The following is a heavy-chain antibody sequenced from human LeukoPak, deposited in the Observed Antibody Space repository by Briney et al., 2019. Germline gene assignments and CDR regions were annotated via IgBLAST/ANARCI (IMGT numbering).Heavy chain of an antibody. CDR1: GFTFSSYS. D-gene: IGHD6-19*01. Sequence: KSGGSLRLSCAASGFTFSSYSMNWVRQAPGKGLEWVSSISSSSSYIYYADSVKGRFTISRDNAKNSLYLQMNSLRAEDTAVYYCARRKGSGYNDYWGQGTLVTVSS. J-gene: IGHJ4*02. V-gene: IGHV3-21*01. CDR3: ARRKGSGYNDY. CDR2: ISSSSSYI.